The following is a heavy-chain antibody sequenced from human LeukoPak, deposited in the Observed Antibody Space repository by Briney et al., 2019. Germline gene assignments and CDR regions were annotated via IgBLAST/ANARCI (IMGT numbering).Heavy chain of an antibody. J-gene: IGHJ4*02. D-gene: IGHD2-15*01. CDR1: GYTFTGYY. Sequence: SVKVSCKSSGYTFTGYYMHWVRQAAGQGRDGMGCINPNSGGTNYAQKFQGRATMTRDTSITTAYMELSRLSSDDTAVYYCARDHYCSGGSCYWRFDSWGQGTLVTVSS. V-gene: IGHV1-2*02. CDR3: ARDHYCSGGSCYWRFDS. CDR2: INPNSGGT.